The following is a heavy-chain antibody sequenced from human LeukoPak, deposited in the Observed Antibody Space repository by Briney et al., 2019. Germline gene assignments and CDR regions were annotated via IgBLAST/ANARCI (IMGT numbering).Heavy chain of an antibody. Sequence: GGSLRLSCAASGFTFSSYAMHWVRQAPGKGLEWVAVISYDGSNKYYADSGKGRFTIARDNSTNKLYLQMHSLRAADTAVYSCARGSMIVLNGVDYWGQGTLVTVSS. CDR2: ISYDGSNK. D-gene: IGHD3-22*01. V-gene: IGHV3-30-3*01. CDR1: GFTFSSYA. J-gene: IGHJ4*02. CDR3: ARGSMIVLNGVDY.